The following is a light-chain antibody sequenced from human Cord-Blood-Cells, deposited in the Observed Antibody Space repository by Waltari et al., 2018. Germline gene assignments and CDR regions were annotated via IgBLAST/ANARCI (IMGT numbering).Light chain of an antibody. V-gene: IGKV3-20*01. CDR1: QSVSSSY. Sequence: EIVLTKFPGTLSLSPGERATLSCRASQSVSSSYLAWYQQKPGQAPRLLIYGAFSSATGIPDRFSGSGSGTDFTLTISRLEPEDCAVYYCQQYGSSPPYTFGQGTKLEIK. CDR2: GAF. J-gene: IGKJ2*01. CDR3: QQYGSSPPYT.